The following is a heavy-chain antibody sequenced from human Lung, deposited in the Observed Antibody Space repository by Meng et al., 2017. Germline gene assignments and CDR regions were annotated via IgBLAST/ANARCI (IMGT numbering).Heavy chain of an antibody. CDR2: ISAYNGNT. V-gene: IGHV1-18*01. D-gene: IGHD6-19*01. J-gene: IGHJ4*02. Sequence: QVQLVQSGAEVRKPGAAGKASCKASGYTFTSYGISWVRQAPGQGLEWMGWISAYNGNTNYAQKLQGRVTMTTDTSTSTAYMELRSLRSDDTAVYYCARDIGQWLVQRDLDYWGQGTLVTVSS. CDR3: ARDIGQWLVQRDLDY. CDR1: GYTFTSYG.